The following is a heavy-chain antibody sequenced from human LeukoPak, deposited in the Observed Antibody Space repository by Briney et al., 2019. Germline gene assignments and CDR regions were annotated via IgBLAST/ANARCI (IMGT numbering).Heavy chain of an antibody. CDR3: AREEGATDY. Sequence: GGSLRLSCAASGFTFSTYWMHWVRQAPGEGLVWVSHINGDGSNTNYADSVKGRFTISRDNARNTLYLQMNSLRAEDTAVYYCAREEGATDYWGQGTLVTVS. CDR1: GFTFSTYW. CDR2: INGDGSNT. V-gene: IGHV3-74*01. J-gene: IGHJ4*02. D-gene: IGHD1-26*01.